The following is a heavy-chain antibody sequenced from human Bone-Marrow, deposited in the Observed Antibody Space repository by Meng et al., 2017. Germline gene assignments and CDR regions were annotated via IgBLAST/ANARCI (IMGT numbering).Heavy chain of an antibody. CDR1: GDSVSSNSAA. V-gene: IGHV6-1*01. CDR2: TYYRSKWYT. D-gene: IGHD3-22*01. Sequence: QLQQSAPGLGTPSQSLSLTCAISGDSVSSNSAAWHWIRQSPSRGLEWLGRTYYRSKWYTDYAVSVKSRITINPDTSKNQFSLQLNSVTPEDTAVYYCARGDYSSSPSFWGQGTLVTVSS. CDR3: ARGDYSSSPSF. J-gene: IGHJ4*02.